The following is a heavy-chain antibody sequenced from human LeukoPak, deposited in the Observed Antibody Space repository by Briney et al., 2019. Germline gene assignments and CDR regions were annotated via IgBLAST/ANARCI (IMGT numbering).Heavy chain of an antibody. Sequence: SETLSLTCTVSGGSISSYYWSWIRQPAGKGLEWIGRIYTSGSTNYNPSLKSRVTMSVDTSKNQFSLKLSSVTAADTAVYYCARDYYYDSSGYYPELFAFDIWGQGTMVTVSS. CDR1: GGSISSYY. D-gene: IGHD3-22*01. J-gene: IGHJ3*02. V-gene: IGHV4-4*07. CDR3: ARDYYYDSSGYYPELFAFDI. CDR2: IYTSGST.